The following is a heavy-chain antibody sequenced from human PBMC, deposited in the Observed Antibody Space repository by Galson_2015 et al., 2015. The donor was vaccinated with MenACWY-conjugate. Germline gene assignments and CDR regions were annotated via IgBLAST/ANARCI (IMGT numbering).Heavy chain of an antibody. CDR2: INAGNGTT. CDR1: GYTFTNYA. J-gene: IGHJ6*02. CDR3: AREIVVAPAASWGDYYYGMDV. Sequence: SVKVSCKASGYTFTNYAMRWVRQAPGQRLEWMGWINAGNGTTKYSQKFQGRVTITSDTSASTAYMELSSLRSEDTAVYYCAREIVVAPAASWGDYYYGMDVWGQGTTVTVSS. D-gene: IGHD2-2*01. V-gene: IGHV1-3*01.